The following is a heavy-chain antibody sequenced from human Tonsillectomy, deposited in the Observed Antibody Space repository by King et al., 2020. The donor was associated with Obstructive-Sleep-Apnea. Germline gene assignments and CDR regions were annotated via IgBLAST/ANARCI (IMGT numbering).Heavy chain of an antibody. CDR3: ARPTVTLEY. CDR2: INPDGSVA. V-gene: IGHV3-74*01. Sequence: VQLVESGGALVQPGGSLRLSCAASGFTFSSYLMHWVRQAPGKGLVWGSRINPDGSVAISADSVKGRFTISRDNAKNTLYLQMNDLRPGDTARYYCARPTVTLEYWGQGSQVTVSS. J-gene: IGHJ4*02. CDR1: GFTFSSYL. D-gene: IGHD4-17*01.